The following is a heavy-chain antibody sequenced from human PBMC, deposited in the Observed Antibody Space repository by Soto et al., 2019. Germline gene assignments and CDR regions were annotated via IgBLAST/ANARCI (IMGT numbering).Heavy chain of an antibody. CDR3: ARFKSRKLLVATLYYYYGMDV. V-gene: IGHV1-8*01. D-gene: IGHD2-21*01. CDR1: GYTFTSYD. CDR2: MNPNSGNT. Sequence: ASVKVSCKASGYTFTSYDINWVRQATGQGLEWMGWMNPNSGNTGYAQKFQGRVTMTRNTSISTAYMELSSLRSEDTAVYYCARFKSRKLLVATLYYYYGMDVWGQGTTVTVYS. J-gene: IGHJ6*02.